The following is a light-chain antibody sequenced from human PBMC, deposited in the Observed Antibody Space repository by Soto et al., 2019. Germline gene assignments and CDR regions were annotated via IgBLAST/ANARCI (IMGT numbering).Light chain of an antibody. CDR2: ATS. CDR1: QSVGSN. V-gene: IGKV3-15*01. Sequence: EIVMTQSPPTLSVSPGERATLSCRASQSVGSNVAWYQQKPGQAPRLLMYATSTRATGIPARFSGSGSGTESTLTISSLQSEDFAVYYCQQYDNWPPWTFGQGTQVEI. J-gene: IGKJ1*01. CDR3: QQYDNWPPWT.